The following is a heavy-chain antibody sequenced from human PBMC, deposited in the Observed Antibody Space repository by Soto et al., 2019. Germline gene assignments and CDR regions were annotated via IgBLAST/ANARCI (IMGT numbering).Heavy chain of an antibody. Sequence: QVQLQESGPGLVKPSETLSLTCTVSGGSISSYYWSWIRQPPGKGLEWIGYIYYSGSTNYNPSLKSRVTISVDTSKNQFSLKLSSVTAADTAVYYCAAVAVNSYFDLWGRGTLVTVSS. CDR1: GGSISSYY. J-gene: IGHJ2*01. D-gene: IGHD2-21*01. CDR2: IYYSGST. CDR3: AAVAVNSYFDL. V-gene: IGHV4-59*01.